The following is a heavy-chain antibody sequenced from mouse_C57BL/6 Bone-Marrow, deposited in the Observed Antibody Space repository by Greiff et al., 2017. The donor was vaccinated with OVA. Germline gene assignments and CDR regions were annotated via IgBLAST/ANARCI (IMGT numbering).Heavy chain of an antibody. J-gene: IGHJ3*01. CDR1: GFTFSSYG. CDR3: ARRDYYGSSPPFAY. D-gene: IGHD1-1*01. Sequence: DVMLVESGGDLVKPGGSLKLSCAASGFTFSSYGMSWVRQTPDKRLEWVATISSGGSYTYYPDSVKGRFTISRDNAKNTLYLQMSSLKSEDTAMYYCARRDYYGSSPPFAYWGQGTLVTVSA. V-gene: IGHV5-6*02. CDR2: ISSGGSYT.